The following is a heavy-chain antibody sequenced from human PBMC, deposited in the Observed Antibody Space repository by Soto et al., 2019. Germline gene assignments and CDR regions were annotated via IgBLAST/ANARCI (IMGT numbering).Heavy chain of an antibody. D-gene: IGHD2-2*01. V-gene: IGHV3-21*01. J-gene: IGHJ6*02. CDR3: ARDGGGVVPAPRYYYYGMDV. Sequence: GSLRLSCAASGFTFSSYSMNWVRQAPGKGLEWVSSISSSSSYIYYADSVKGRFTISRDNAKNSLYLQMNSLRAEDTAVYYCARDGGGVVPAPRYYYYGMDVWGQGTTVTVSS. CDR1: GFTFSSYS. CDR2: ISSSSSYI.